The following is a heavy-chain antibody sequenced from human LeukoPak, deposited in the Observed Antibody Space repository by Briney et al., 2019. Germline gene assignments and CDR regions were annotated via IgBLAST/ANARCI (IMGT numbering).Heavy chain of an antibody. CDR2: IGANGGGT. D-gene: IGHD2-15*01. V-gene: IGHV3-23*01. CDR1: GSTFSSYA. Sequence: GGSLRLSCAASGSTFSSYAMSWVRQAPGKGLDWVSTIGANGGGTYYADSVKGRFTISRDNSKNTLYLQMSGLRAEDTAVYYCAKDRYCSGGNCYRDLWGQGTLVTVSS. J-gene: IGHJ5*02. CDR3: AKDRYCSGGNCYRDL.